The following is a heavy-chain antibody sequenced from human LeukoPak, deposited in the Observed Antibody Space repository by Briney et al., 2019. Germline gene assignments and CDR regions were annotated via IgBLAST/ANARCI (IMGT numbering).Heavy chain of an antibody. Sequence: PGGSLRLSCAASGFALSSHWMTWVRQVPGRGPEWVANVNRDGSETYYLDSVKGRFTISIDNAKNSLNLQMNSLRAEDTALYHCARNNGMDVWGQGTTVIVSS. CDR3: ARNNGMDV. J-gene: IGHJ6*02. CDR2: VNRDGSET. V-gene: IGHV3-7*03. CDR1: GFALSSHW.